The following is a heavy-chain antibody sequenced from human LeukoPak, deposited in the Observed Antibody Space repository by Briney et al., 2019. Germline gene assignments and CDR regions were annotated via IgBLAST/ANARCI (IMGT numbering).Heavy chain of an antibody. V-gene: IGHV3-48*02. CDR1: GFTFSDYA. Sequence: GGSLRLSCAGSGFTFSDYAMSWVRQAPGKGLEWVSYISSSGSTIYYADSVKGRFTISRDNAKNSLYLQMNSLRDEDTAVYYCARDSPARPNPKKEYPIGDYWGQGTLVTVSS. J-gene: IGHJ4*02. CDR3: ARDSPARPNPKKEYPIGDY. D-gene: IGHD2-2*01. CDR2: ISSSGSTI.